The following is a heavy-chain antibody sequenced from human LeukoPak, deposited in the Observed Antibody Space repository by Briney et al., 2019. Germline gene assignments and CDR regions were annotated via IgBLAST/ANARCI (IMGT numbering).Heavy chain of an antibody. CDR3: ARGVRYYGSGSYRGNWFDP. V-gene: IGHV4-59*12. Sequence: SETLSLTCTVSGGSISSYYWSWIRQPPGKGLEWIGYIYYSGSTNYNPSLKSRVTISVDTSKNQFSLELSSVTAADTAVYYCARGVRYYGSGSYRGNWFDPWGQGTLVTVSS. J-gene: IGHJ5*02. CDR2: IYYSGST. D-gene: IGHD3-10*01. CDR1: GGSISSYY.